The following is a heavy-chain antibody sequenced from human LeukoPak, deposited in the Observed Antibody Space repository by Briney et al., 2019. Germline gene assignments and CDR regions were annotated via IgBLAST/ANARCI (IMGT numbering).Heavy chain of an antibody. CDR1: GFTFSSYS. V-gene: IGHV3-21*01. CDR3: ATGEDIAVVTANDY. D-gene: IGHD2-21*02. CDR2: ISSSSSYI. J-gene: IGHJ4*02. Sequence: GGSLRLSCAASGFTFSSYSMNWVRQAPGKGLEWVSSISSSSSYIYYADSVKGRFTISRDNAKNSLYLQMNSLRAEDTAVYYCATGEDIAVVTANDYWGQGTLVTVSS.